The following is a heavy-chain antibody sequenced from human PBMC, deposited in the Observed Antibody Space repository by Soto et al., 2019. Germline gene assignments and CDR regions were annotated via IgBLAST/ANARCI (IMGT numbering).Heavy chain of an antibody. CDR3: VREFSGRQQISIDY. Sequence: SETLSLTCTVSGGSISSGGYYWSWIRQHPGKGLEWIGYIYYSGSTYYNPSLKSRVTISVDTSKNQFSLKLSSVTAADTAVYYCVREFSGRQQISIDYRGQRTLVTGSS. CDR2: IYYSGST. V-gene: IGHV4-31*03. D-gene: IGHD2-2*01. CDR1: GGSISSGGYY. J-gene: IGHJ4*02.